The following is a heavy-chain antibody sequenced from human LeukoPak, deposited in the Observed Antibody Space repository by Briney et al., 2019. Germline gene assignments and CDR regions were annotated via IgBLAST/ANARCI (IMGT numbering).Heavy chain of an antibody. V-gene: IGHV5-51*01. CDR1: GYSFSNDW. J-gene: IGHJ4*02. Sequence: GESLKISCKGYGYSFSNDWIGWVRQMPGKGLEWMGIIYPGDSDTRYTPSFQGQVTISADKSISTAYLQWSSLEASDTAMYYCARRGCNGGSCYGHWGQGTLVTVSS. CDR2: IYPGDSDT. D-gene: IGHD2-15*01. CDR3: ARRGCNGGSCYGH.